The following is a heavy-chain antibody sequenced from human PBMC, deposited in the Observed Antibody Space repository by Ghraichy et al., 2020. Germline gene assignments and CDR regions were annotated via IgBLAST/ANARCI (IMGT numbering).Heavy chain of an antibody. Sequence: ASVKVSCKASGYTFTAFYMHWVRQAPGQGLEWMGIINPSGGGTGYAQKFQGRVTMTRDTSTNTVYMELSSLRSEDTAVYYCARAGAGFPQKDYFDYWGQGTLVTVSS. CDR3: ARAGAGFPQKDYFDY. D-gene: IGHD7-27*01. CDR1: GYTFTAFY. CDR2: INPSGGGT. V-gene: IGHV1-46*01. J-gene: IGHJ4*02.